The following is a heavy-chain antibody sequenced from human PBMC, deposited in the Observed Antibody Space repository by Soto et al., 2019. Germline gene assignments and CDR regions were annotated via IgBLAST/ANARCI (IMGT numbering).Heavy chain of an antibody. Sequence: QVQLEESGPGLVKPSGTLSLTCAVSGGSISTDNWWSWVRHPPGKGLEWVGEIYHTGNTNYNPSLKSRLTISIDKSKDQFSLDVTFVTAADTAVYYCARGGRWLFDYWGQGALVTVSS. CDR1: GGSISTDNW. J-gene: IGHJ4*02. CDR3: ARGGRWLFDY. V-gene: IGHV4-4*02. D-gene: IGHD6-19*01. CDR2: IYHTGNT.